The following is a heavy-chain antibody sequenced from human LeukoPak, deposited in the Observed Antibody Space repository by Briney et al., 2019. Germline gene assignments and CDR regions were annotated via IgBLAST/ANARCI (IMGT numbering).Heavy chain of an antibody. D-gene: IGHD3-10*01. Sequence: ASVTVSCKASGYTFTGYYMHWVRQAPGQGLEWMGWINPNSGGTNYAQKFQGRVTMTRDTSISTAYMELSSLRSDDTAVYFCAPGSMTYDYWGQGTLVTVSS. CDR1: GYTFTGYY. V-gene: IGHV1-2*02. CDR2: INPNSGGT. J-gene: IGHJ4*02. CDR3: APGSMTYDY.